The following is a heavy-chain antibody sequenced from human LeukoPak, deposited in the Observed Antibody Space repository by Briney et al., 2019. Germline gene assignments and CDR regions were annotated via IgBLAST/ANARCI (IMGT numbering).Heavy chain of an antibody. CDR2: IRSKANNYAT. CDR3: INPTYYYGSGSTDY. V-gene: IGHV3-73*01. J-gene: IGHJ4*02. CDR1: GFTFSASA. D-gene: IGHD3-10*01. Sequence: GGSLKLSCTASGFTFSASAIHWVRQASGKGLEWVGRIRSKANNYATAYAASVKDRFIISRDDSKNAAYLQMNSLKTEDTAVYYCINPTYYYGSGSTDYWGQGTLVTVSS.